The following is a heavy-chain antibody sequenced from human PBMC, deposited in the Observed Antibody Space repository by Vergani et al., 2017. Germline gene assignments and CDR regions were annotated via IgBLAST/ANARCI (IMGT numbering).Heavy chain of an antibody. V-gene: IGHV4-61*02. CDR3: ARVKYIVGATRGAFDI. D-gene: IGHD1-26*01. J-gene: IGHJ3*02. CDR1: GGSISSGSYY. Sequence: QVQLQESGPGLVKPSQTLSLTCTVSGGSISSGSYYWSWIRQPAGKGLEWIGRIYTSGSTNYNPSLKSRVTMSVDTSKNQFSLKLSSVTAADTAVYYCARVKYIVGATRGAFDIWGQGTMVTVSS. CDR2: IYTSGST.